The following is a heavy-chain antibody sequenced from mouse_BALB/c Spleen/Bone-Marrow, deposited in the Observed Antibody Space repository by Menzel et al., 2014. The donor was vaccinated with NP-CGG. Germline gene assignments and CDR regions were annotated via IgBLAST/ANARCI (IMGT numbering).Heavy chain of an antibody. CDR1: GYAFTNYL. Sequence: QVQLKESGAELVRPGTSVKVSCKASGYAFTNYLIEWVKQRPEQGLEWTGVINPGSGGTNYNEKFKAKATLTADKSSSTAYMQLSSLTSDDSAVYFCARCLTGTSAMDYWGQGTSVTVSS. CDR2: INPGSGGT. CDR3: ARCLTGTSAMDY. J-gene: IGHJ4*01. V-gene: IGHV1-54*01. D-gene: IGHD4-1*01.